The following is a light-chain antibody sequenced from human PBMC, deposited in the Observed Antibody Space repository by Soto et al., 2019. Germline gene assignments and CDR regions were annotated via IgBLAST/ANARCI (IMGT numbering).Light chain of an antibody. CDR1: SNNIGAYTF. CDR3: SAYGGNADVV. Sequence: QLVLTQPRSVSGSPGQSVTISCTGTSNNIGAYTFVSWYQQHPGKAPNLIIYHVNKRPSGVPDRFSGSKSGNTASLTISGLQAEDESDYYCSAYGGNADVVFGGGTKLTVL. CDR2: HVN. V-gene: IGLV2-11*01. J-gene: IGLJ2*01.